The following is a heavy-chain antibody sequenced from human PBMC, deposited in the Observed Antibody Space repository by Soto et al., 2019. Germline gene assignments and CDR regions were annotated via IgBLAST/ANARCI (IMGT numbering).Heavy chain of an antibody. CDR1: GGTFSSYA. CDR3: ASATMNGAFDI. Sequence: SVKVSCKASGGTFSSYAISWVRQAPGQGLEWMGGIIPIFGTANYAQKFQGRVTITADKPTSTAYMELSSLRSEDTAVYYCASATMNGAFDIWGQGTMVTVSS. D-gene: IGHD3-22*01. CDR2: IIPIFGTA. V-gene: IGHV1-69*06. J-gene: IGHJ3*02.